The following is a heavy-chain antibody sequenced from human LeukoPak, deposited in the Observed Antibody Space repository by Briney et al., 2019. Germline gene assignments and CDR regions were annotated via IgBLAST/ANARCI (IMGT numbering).Heavy chain of an antibody. Sequence: SQTLSLTCAISGDSVSSFSDPWNWIRQSPSTGLEWLGMTYHRSKWYTSYAVSVRSRITINPDTTKNQFSLQLNSVTAEDTAVYYCARSYSRSFDYWSQGTLVTVSS. CDR1: GDSVSSFSDP. CDR3: ARSYSRSFDY. D-gene: IGHD6-6*01. J-gene: IGHJ4*02. CDR2: TYHRSKWYT. V-gene: IGHV6-1*01.